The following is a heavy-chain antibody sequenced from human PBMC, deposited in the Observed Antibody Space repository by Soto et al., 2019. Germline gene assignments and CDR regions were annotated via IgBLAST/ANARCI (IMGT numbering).Heavy chain of an antibody. Sequence: QVQLVESGGGVVQPGRSLRLSCAASGFTFSSYAMHWVRQAPGKGLEWVAVISYDGSNKYYADSVKGRFTISRDNSKXTLYLQMNSXXAEDTAVYYCARNYYDXSXXYYDLYYFDYWGQGTLVTVSS. J-gene: IGHJ4*02. V-gene: IGHV3-30-3*01. CDR2: ISYDGSNK. D-gene: IGHD3-22*01. CDR3: ARNYYDXSXXYYDLYYFDY. CDR1: GFTFSSYA.